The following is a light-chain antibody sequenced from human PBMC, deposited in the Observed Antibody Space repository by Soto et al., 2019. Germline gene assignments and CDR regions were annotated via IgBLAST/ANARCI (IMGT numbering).Light chain of an antibody. J-gene: IGKJ4*01. Sequence: DIQMTQSPSSLSASVGDSVTITCRASQGINKFLAWFQQKPGTAPKSLISTASRLQSGVPSRFSGSGSVTHFTLTINNLQPEDFATYYCQQYESFPLTFGGGTRVEIK. V-gene: IGKV1-16*01. CDR3: QQYESFPLT. CDR2: TAS. CDR1: QGINKF.